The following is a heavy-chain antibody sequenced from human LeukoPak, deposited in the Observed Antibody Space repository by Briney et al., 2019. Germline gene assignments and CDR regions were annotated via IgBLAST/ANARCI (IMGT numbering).Heavy chain of an antibody. CDR2: IYSGGST. Sequence: GGSLRLSCVVSGFTVSNNYMSWVRQAPRKGLEWVSLIYSGGSTYYADSVKGRFTISRDNSKNTVYLQMNSLRAEDTAVYYCAKSRDYYGSGGPAVGYWGQGTLVTVSS. D-gene: IGHD3-10*01. J-gene: IGHJ4*02. CDR3: AKSRDYYGSGGPAVGY. V-gene: IGHV3-53*01. CDR1: GFTVSNNY.